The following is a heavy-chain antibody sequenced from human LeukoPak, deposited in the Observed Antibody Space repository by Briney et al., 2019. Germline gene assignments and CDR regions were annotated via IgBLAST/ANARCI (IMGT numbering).Heavy chain of an antibody. D-gene: IGHD2-21*02. Sequence: GESLKIFCKGSGYTFTSYWIGWVRQMPGKGLEWMGIIYPGDSDTRYSPSFRGQVTISADKSISTAYLQWSSLKASDTAMYYCATRAYCGGDCYCDYWGQGTLVTVSS. CDR1: GYTFTSYW. CDR3: ATRAYCGGDCYCDY. V-gene: IGHV5-51*01. CDR2: IYPGDSDT. J-gene: IGHJ4*02.